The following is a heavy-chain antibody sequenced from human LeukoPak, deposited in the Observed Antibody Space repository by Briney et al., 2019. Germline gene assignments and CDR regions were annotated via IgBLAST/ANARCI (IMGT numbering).Heavy chain of an antibody. CDR3: ARGYDSSGYYWSSRFGAFDI. J-gene: IGHJ3*02. D-gene: IGHD3-22*01. CDR2: IYYSGST. CDR1: GGSLSSYY. V-gene: IGHV4-59*01. Sequence: PSETLSLTCTVSGGSLSSYYWSWIRQPPGKGLEWIGYIYYSGSTNYNPSLKSRVTISVDTSKNQFSLKLSSVTAADTAVYYCARGYDSSGYYWSSRFGAFDIWGQGTMVTVSS.